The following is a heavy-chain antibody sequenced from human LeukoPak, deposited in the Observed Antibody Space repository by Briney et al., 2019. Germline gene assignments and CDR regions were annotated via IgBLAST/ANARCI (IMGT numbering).Heavy chain of an antibody. CDR1: GFTFSSYA. CDR3: ARDRVVATIWLLYYYYYGMDV. D-gene: IGHD5-12*01. Sequence: GGSLRLSCAASGFTFSSYAMHWVRQAPGKGLEWVAVISYDGSNKYYADSVKGRFTISRDNSKNTLYLQMNSPRAEDTAVYYCARDRVVATIWLLYYYYYGMDVWGQGTTVTVSS. J-gene: IGHJ6*02. CDR2: ISYDGSNK. V-gene: IGHV3-30-3*01.